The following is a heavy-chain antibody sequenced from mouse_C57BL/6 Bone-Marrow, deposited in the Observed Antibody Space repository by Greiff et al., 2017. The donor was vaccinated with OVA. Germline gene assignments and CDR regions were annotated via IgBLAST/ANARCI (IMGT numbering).Heavy chain of an antibody. Sequence: QMQLKESGPELVKPGASVKISCKASGYAFSSSWMNWVKQRPGKGLEWIGRIYPGDGDTNYNGKFPGTATLTADKSSSTAYMQLSSLTSEDSAVYFCAREDDYDWYFDVWGTGTTVTVSS. CDR3: AREDDYDWYFDV. CDR2: IYPGDGDT. CDR1: GYAFSSSW. V-gene: IGHV1-82*01. J-gene: IGHJ1*03. D-gene: IGHD2-4*01.